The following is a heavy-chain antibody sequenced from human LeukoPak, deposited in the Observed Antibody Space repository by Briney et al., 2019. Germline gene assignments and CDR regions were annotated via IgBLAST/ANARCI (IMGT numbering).Heavy chain of an antibody. D-gene: IGHD5-24*01. CDR3: ATRLRWLQLRRDWYFDL. J-gene: IGHJ2*01. V-gene: IGHV4-61*02. CDR2: IYTSGST. CDR1: GGSISSGSYY. Sequence: SETLSLTCTVSGGSISSGSYYWSWIRQPAGKGLEWIGRIYTSGSTYYNPSLKSRVTISVDTSKNQFSLKLSSVTAADTAVYYCATRLRWLQLRRDWYFDLWGRGTLVTVSS.